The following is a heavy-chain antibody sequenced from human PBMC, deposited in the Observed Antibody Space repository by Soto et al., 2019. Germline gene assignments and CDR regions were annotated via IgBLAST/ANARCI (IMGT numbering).Heavy chain of an antibody. CDR2: INHSGST. Sequence: QVQLQQWGAGLLKPSETLSLTCAVYGGSFSGYYWSWIRQPPGKGLEWIGEINHSGSTNYNPSLKSRVTISVYTSKNQFSLKLSSVTAADTAVYYCARVCGTSWFDPWGQGTLVTVSS. CDR3: ARVCGTSWFDP. V-gene: IGHV4-34*01. D-gene: IGHD2-21*01. J-gene: IGHJ5*02. CDR1: GGSFSGYY.